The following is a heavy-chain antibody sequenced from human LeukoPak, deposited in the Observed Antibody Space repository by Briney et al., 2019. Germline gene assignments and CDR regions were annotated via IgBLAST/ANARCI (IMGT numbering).Heavy chain of an antibody. Sequence: PSETLSLTCAVYGGSFSGYYWSWIRQPPGKGLEWIGEINHSGSTNYNPSLKGRVTISVDTSKNQFSLKLSSVTAADTAVYYCARGFGYGDYYFDYWGQGTLVTVSS. J-gene: IGHJ4*02. CDR3: ARGFGYGDYYFDY. V-gene: IGHV4-34*01. CDR1: GGSFSGYY. D-gene: IGHD4-17*01. CDR2: INHSGST.